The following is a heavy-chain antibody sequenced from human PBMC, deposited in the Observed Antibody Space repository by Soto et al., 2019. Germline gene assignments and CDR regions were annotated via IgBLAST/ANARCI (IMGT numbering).Heavy chain of an antibody. CDR1: GFTFSSYA. D-gene: IGHD3-3*01. J-gene: IGHJ4*02. Sequence: GGSLRLSCAASGFTFSSYAMSWVRQAPGKGLEWVSAISGSGGSTYYADSVKGRFTISRDNSKNTLYLQMNSLRAEDTAVYYCAKGGGLRFLEWLLFPKPFDYWGQGTLVTVSS. CDR2: ISGSGGST. V-gene: IGHV3-23*01. CDR3: AKGGGLRFLEWLLFPKPFDY.